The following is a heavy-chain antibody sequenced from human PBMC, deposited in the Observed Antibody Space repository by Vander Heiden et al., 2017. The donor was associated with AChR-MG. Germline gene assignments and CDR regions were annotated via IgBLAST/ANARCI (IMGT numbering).Heavy chain of an antibody. CDR1: RFTFSSNA. D-gene: IGHD1-1*01. CDR3: ALEEWGYFDY. Sequence: EVHLLESGGGLVQHGGSLRLSWEALRFTFSSNAISWVRKAPGRGLGWVSTIHGSGGTTLYADSVKGRFTISRDDSKSTLYLEMKSLRAEDTAVYYCALEEWGYFDYWGQGTLVTVSS. V-gene: IGHV3-23*01. CDR2: IHGSGGTT. J-gene: IGHJ4*02.